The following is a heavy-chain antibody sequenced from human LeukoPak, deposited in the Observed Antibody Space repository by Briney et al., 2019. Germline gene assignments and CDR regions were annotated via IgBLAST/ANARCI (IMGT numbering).Heavy chain of an antibody. V-gene: IGHV3-23*01. J-gene: IGHJ3*02. CDR3: AKHDYGGNWADAFDI. Sequence: GGSLRLSCAAPGFTFSSYAMSWVRQAPGKGLEWVSAISGSGGSTYYADSVKGRFTISRDKPKNTLYLQMNSLRAEDTAVYYCAKHDYGGNWADAFDIWGQGTMVTVSS. CDR2: ISGSGGST. D-gene: IGHD4-23*01. CDR1: GFTFSSYA.